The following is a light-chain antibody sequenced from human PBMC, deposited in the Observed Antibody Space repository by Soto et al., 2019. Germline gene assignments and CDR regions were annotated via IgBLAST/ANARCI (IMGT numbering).Light chain of an antibody. CDR2: AAS. J-gene: IGKJ3*01. Sequence: IQLTQSPSSLSASVGDRVTITCRASQGISSYLAWYQQKPGKASKLLIYAASTLHSGVPSRFSGSGSGTDFTLTISRLQPEDFATYYCQQLNSYPCTFGPGTKVDIK. V-gene: IGKV1-9*01. CDR3: QQLNSYPCT. CDR1: QGISSY.